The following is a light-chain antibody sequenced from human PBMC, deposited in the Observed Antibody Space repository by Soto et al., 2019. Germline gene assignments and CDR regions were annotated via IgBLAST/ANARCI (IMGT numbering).Light chain of an antibody. CDR3: SSFTPSSTWV. V-gene: IGLV2-14*01. CDR2: EVS. CDR1: STNVVNSNC. Sequence: QSAMTQPASGSGAPGQSSPISCTGASTNVVNSNCVSWYQQHPGKAPKIMIYEVSSQPSGVSDRFYGPKAGTPASLTISGRQAEDEADYYCSSFTPSSTWVFGGGTKLPVL. J-gene: IGLJ3*02.